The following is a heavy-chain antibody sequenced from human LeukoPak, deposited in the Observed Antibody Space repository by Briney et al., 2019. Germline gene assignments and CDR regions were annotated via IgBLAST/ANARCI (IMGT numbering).Heavy chain of an antibody. Sequence: SETLSLTCTVSGGSISSYYWSWIRQPAGKGLEWIGRIYTSGSTNYNPSLKSRVTMSVDTSKNQFSLKLSSVTAADTAVYYCARVRVIFGVVPDAFDIWGQGTMGTVSS. CDR3: ARVRVIFGVVPDAFDI. CDR2: IYTSGST. D-gene: IGHD3-3*01. J-gene: IGHJ3*02. V-gene: IGHV4-4*07. CDR1: GGSISSYY.